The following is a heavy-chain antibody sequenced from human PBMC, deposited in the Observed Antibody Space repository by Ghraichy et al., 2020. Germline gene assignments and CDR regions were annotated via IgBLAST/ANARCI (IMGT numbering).Heavy chain of an antibody. CDR2: IYYSGST. CDR1: GGSISSYY. J-gene: IGHJ3*02. Sequence: SETRSLTCTVSGGSISSYYWSWIRQPPGKGLEWIGYIYYSGSTNYNPSLKSRVTISVDTSKNQFSLKLSSVTAADTAVYYCARHGFPTSYHDFWSGYYQTSGHAFDIWGQGTMVTVSS. D-gene: IGHD3-3*01. CDR3: ARHGFPTSYHDFWSGYYQTSGHAFDI. V-gene: IGHV4-59*08.